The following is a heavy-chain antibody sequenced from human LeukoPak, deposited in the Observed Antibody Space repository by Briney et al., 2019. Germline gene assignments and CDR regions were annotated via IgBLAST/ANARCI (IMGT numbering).Heavy chain of an antibody. CDR2: IYTSGST. CDR1: GGSISSYY. Sequence: PSETLSLTCTVSGGSISSYYWSWIRQPAGKGLEWIGRIYTSGSTNYNPSLKSRVTMSVDTSKNQFSLKLSSVTAADTAVYYCARDAQGIMVRGPHVGMDVWGKGTTVTISS. V-gene: IGHV4-4*07. CDR3: ARDAQGIMVRGPHVGMDV. J-gene: IGHJ6*04. D-gene: IGHD3-10*01.